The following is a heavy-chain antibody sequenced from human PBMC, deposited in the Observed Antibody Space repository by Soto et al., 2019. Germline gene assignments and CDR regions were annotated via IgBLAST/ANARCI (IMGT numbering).Heavy chain of an antibody. CDR1: GGSISSGGYY. D-gene: IGHD7-27*01. CDR2: IYYSGST. J-gene: IGHJ3*02. Sequence: PPETLSLTCTVSGGSISSGGYYWSWIRQHPGKGLEWIGYIYYSGSTYYNPSLKSRVTISVDTSKNQFSLKLSSVTAADTAVYYCARVGLDWGAFDIWGQGTMVTVSS. CDR3: ARVGLDWGAFDI. V-gene: IGHV4-31*03.